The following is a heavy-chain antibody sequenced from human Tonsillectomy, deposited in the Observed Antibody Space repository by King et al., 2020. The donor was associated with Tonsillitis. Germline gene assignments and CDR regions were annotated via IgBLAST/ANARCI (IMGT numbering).Heavy chain of an antibody. CDR1: GGSFSSYY. D-gene: IGHD1-14*01. J-gene: IGHJ6*02. CDR3: ARGGTLDYYYGMDV. V-gene: IGHV4-34*01. Sequence: VQLQQWGAGLLKPSETLSLTCAVYGGSFSSYYWTWIRQPPGKGLEWIGGINHSGSTTYNPSLKSRVTISVDTSKNQFSLKLSSVTAADTAVYYCARGGTLDYYYGMDVWGQGTTVTVSS. CDR2: INHSGST.